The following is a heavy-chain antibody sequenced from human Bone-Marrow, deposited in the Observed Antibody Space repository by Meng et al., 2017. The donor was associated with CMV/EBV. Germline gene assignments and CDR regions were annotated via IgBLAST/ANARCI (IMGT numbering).Heavy chain of an antibody. Sequence: KVSCKGSGYSFTTYWVGWVRQMPGKGLQWMGVINPGDSDTIYSPSFQGQVTMSADKSINTAYLQWSGLKASDTAIYYCARHFSGAGFSEWYFDYWGQRTLVTVSS. CDR1: GYSFTTYW. D-gene: IGHD3-3*01. V-gene: IGHV5-51*01. CDR3: ARHFSGAGFSEWYFDY. CDR2: INPGDSDT. J-gene: IGHJ4*02.